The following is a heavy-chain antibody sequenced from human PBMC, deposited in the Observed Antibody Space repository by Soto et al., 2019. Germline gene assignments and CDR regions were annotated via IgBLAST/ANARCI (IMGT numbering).Heavy chain of an antibody. CDR2: IYYSGST. Sequence: QVQLQESGPGLVKPSQTLSLTCTVSGGSISSGGYYWSWIRQHPGKGLEWIGYIYYSGSTYYNPSLMSRVTIPVDTSKNQFSLKLSSVTAADTAVYYCARGGTVGTGWFDPWGQGTLVTVSS. J-gene: IGHJ5*02. CDR1: GGSISSGGYY. V-gene: IGHV4-31*03. CDR3: ARGGTVGTGWFDP. D-gene: IGHD2-21*02.